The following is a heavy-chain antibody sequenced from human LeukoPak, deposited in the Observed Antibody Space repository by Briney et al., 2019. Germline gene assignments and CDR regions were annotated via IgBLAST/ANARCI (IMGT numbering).Heavy chain of an antibody. CDR2: IRYDGSNK. D-gene: IGHD3-10*01. CDR1: GFTFSSYG. J-gene: IGHJ6*03. Sequence: GGSLRLSCAASGFTFSSYGMHWVRQAPGKGLEWVAFIRYDGSNKYYADSVKGRFTISRDNSKNTLYLQMNSLRAEDTAVYYCARASGSYYKGDYYYYMDVWGKGTTVTVSS. V-gene: IGHV3-30*02. CDR3: ARASGSYYKGDYYYYMDV.